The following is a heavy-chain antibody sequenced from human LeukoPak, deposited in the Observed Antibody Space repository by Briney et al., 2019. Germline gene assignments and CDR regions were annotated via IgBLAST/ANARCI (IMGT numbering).Heavy chain of an antibody. Sequence: GGSLRLSCAASGFTFSSYAMNWVRQAPGKGLEWVSVLTYSGGNTYYADSVKGRFTISRDDSKNTLYLQMNSLRVEDTALYYCAKGAHSSAWDHLDYWGQGILVTVSS. CDR1: GFTFSSYA. J-gene: IGHJ4*02. CDR2: LTYSGGNT. CDR3: AKGAHSSAWDHLDY. D-gene: IGHD6-19*01. V-gene: IGHV3-23*01.